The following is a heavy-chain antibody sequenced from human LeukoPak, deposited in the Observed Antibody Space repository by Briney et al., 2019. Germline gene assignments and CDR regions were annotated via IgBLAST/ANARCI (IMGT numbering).Heavy chain of an antibody. CDR2: IYYSGST. Sequence: PSETLSLTCTVSGGSISSSSYYWGWIRQPPGKGLEWTGSIYYSGSTYYNPSLKSRVTISVDTSKNQFSLKLSFVTAADTAVYYCARRETDYDFWSGSLVVVWGKGTTVTVSS. CDR1: GGSISSSSYY. D-gene: IGHD3-3*01. J-gene: IGHJ6*04. V-gene: IGHV4-39*01. CDR3: ARRETDYDFWSGSLVVV.